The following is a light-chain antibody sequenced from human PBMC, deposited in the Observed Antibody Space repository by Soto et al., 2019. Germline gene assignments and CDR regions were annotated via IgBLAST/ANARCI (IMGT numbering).Light chain of an antibody. CDR3: NSYVAGSNV. J-gene: IGLJ1*01. CDR1: SSNIGKNT. V-gene: IGLV1-44*01. Sequence: QSVLTQPPSASGTPGQTVTISCSGSSSNIGKNTVSWYQQLPGTAPKLLIYSNTQRPSGVPDRFSGSKSGSTASLTVSGLQTEDEADYYCNSYVAGSNVFGTGTKVTVL. CDR2: SNT.